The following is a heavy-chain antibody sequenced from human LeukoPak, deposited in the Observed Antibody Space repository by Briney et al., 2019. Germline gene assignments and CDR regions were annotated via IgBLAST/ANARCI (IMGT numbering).Heavy chain of an antibody. D-gene: IGHD3-16*01. CDR1: GGSISSGSYY. CDR3: ARVLLSDYVWGSSPLGFFDY. V-gene: IGHV4-61*02. Sequence: SQTLSLTCTVSGGSISSGSYYWSWIRQPAGKGLEWIGRIYTSGSTNYNPSLKSRVTISVDTSKNQFSLKLSSVTAADTAVYYCARVLLSDYVWGSSPLGFFDYWGQGTLVTVSS. J-gene: IGHJ4*02. CDR2: IYTSGST.